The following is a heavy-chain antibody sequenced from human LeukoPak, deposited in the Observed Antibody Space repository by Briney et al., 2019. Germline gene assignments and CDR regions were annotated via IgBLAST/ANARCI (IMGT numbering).Heavy chain of an antibody. CDR1: GFTISDYY. CDR3: ARDGGSVRPVDIVATGVDFDY. D-gene: IGHD5-12*01. Sequence: GVSLGLYCAASGFTISDYYMSWIRQAPGKGLEWVSYISSSGSTIYYADSVKGRFTISRDNAKNSLYLQMNSLRAEDTAVYYCARDGGSVRPVDIVATGVDFDYWGQGTLVTVSS. J-gene: IGHJ4*02. V-gene: IGHV3-11*01. CDR2: ISSSGSTI.